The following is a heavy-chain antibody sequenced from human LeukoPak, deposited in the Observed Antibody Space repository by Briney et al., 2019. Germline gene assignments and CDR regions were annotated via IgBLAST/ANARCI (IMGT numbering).Heavy chain of an antibody. J-gene: IGHJ6*03. CDR3: AREKSSYCTDTSCRGRSYYYFYMDV. CDR2: FYYSGSN. D-gene: IGHD2-2*01. V-gene: IGHV4-39*02. Sequence: SETLSLTCTVSGGSISSSSYYWGWIRQPPGKGLEWIGSFYYSGSNYYNPSLKSRVTISVDTSKNQFSLTLTTVTAADTAVYYCAREKSSYCTDTSCRGRSYYYFYMDVWGKGTTVTVSS. CDR1: GGSISSSSYY.